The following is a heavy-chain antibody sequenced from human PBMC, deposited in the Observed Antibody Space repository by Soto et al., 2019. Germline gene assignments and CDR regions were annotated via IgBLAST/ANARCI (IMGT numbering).Heavy chain of an antibody. CDR2: IYHSGST. CDR1: VCCISSSNW. CDR3: ESFQYYAFWGRIET. Sequence: SATXSLTCSFSVCCISSSNWCGCFRQPPGKGLEWLGEIYHSGSTNYNPSLKSRVNISVDKSKNQFSLKLSSVTAADTAVYYCESFQYYAFWGRIETWGQGPLVTVYS. J-gene: IGHJ5*02. D-gene: IGHD3-3*01. V-gene: IGHV4-4*02.